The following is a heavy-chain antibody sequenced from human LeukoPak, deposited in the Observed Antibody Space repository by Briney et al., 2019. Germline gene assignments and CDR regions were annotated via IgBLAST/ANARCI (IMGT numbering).Heavy chain of an antibody. Sequence: GGSLRLSCAASGFTFSSYGMHWVRQAPGKGLEWVAVISYDGSNKYYADSVKGRFTISRDNSKNTLYLQMNSLRAEDTAVYYCAKGPRLQFYFDYWGQGTLVTVSS. CDR2: ISYDGSNK. V-gene: IGHV3-30*18. CDR1: GFTFSSYG. J-gene: IGHJ4*02. CDR3: AKGPRLQFYFDY. D-gene: IGHD4-11*01.